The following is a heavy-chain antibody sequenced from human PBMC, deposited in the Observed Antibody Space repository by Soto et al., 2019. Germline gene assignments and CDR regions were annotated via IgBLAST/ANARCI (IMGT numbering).Heavy chain of an antibody. Sequence: ASVKASCKASGYTFTSYGISWVRQAPGQGLEWMGWISAYNGNTNYAQKLQGRVTMTTDTSTSTAYMELRSLRSDDTAVYYCARGYYYDSSGYYGYWGQGTLVTVSS. CDR2: ISAYNGNT. V-gene: IGHV1-18*01. D-gene: IGHD3-22*01. J-gene: IGHJ4*02. CDR3: ARGYYYDSSGYYGY. CDR1: GYTFTSYG.